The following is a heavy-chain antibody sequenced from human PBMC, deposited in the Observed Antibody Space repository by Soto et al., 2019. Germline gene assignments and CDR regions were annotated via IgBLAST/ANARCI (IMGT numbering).Heavy chain of an antibody. CDR1: GFTFSSYA. J-gene: IGHJ6*02. CDR2: ISGSGGST. CDR3: ATDLWNYGGYGMDV. Sequence: EVQLLESGGGLVQPGGSLRLSCAASGFTFSSYAMSWVRQAPGKGLELVSAISGSGGSTYYADSVNGRFTISRDNSKNTRYLQINLLRAEDTAVYYCATDLWNYGGYGMDVWCQETTVTVTS. D-gene: IGHD1-7*01. V-gene: IGHV3-23*01.